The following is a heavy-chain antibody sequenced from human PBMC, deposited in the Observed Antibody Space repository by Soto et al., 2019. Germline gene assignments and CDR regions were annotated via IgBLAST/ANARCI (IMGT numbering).Heavy chain of an antibody. V-gene: IGHV4-59*01. D-gene: IGHD4-17*01. J-gene: IGHJ5*02. CDR2: IYYSGST. CDR3: ARTDDDYGDKNWFDP. Sequence: PSETLSLTCTVAGGSISSYYWSWIRQPPGKGLEWIGYIYYSGSTNYNPSLKSRVTISVDTSKNQFSLKLSSVTAADTAVYYCARTDDDYGDKNWFDPWGQGTLVTVSS. CDR1: GGSISSYY.